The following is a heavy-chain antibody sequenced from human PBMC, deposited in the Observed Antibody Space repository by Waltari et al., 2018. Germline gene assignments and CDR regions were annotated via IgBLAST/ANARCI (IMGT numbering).Heavy chain of an antibody. CDR1: GGSISSYY. CDR2: IYYSGST. Sequence: QVQLQESGPGLVKPSETLSLTCTVSGGSISSYYWSWIRQPPGKGLEWIGYIYYSGSTNYNPSRKSRVTISVDTSKNQFSLKLSSVTAADTAVYYCARMGLPKYSSSYNLAFDIWGQGTMVTVSS. J-gene: IGHJ3*02. V-gene: IGHV4-59*01. D-gene: IGHD6-13*01. CDR3: ARMGLPKYSSSYNLAFDI.